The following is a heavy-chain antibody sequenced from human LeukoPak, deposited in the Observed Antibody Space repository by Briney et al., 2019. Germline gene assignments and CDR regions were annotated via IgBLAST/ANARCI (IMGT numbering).Heavy chain of an antibody. J-gene: IGHJ3*02. V-gene: IGHV4-59*01. CDR1: GGSISGYY. CDR3: AKGAAAHYAAFDI. D-gene: IGHD2-2*01. CDR2: IYYSGST. Sequence: PSETLSLTCTVSGGSISGYYWSWLRQPPGKGLEWIGYIYYSGSTNYNPSLKSRVIISLDTSKSHFSLKLSSVTAADTAVYYCAKGAAAHYAAFDIWGQGTMVTVSS.